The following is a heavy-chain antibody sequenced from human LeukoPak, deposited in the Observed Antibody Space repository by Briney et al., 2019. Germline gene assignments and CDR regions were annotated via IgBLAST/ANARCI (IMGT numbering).Heavy chain of an antibody. CDR2: ISSSSSYI. J-gene: IGHJ5*02. Sequence: GGSLRLSCAASGFTFSSYSMNWVRQAPGKGLEWVSSISSSSSYIYYADSVKGRFTISRDNAKNSLYLQMNSLRAEDTAVYYCARDGAVAGTVRNWFGPWGQGTLVTVSS. V-gene: IGHV3-21*01. D-gene: IGHD6-19*01. CDR1: GFTFSSYS. CDR3: ARDGAVAGTVRNWFGP.